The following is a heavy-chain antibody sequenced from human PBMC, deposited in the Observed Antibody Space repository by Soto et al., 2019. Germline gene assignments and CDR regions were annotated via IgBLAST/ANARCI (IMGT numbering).Heavy chain of an antibody. CDR3: ARYSNSPLLDYFDY. CDR2: IWYDGSNK. J-gene: IGHJ4*02. Sequence: QVQLVESGGGVVQPGRSLRLSCAASGFTFSSYGMQWVRQAPGKGLEWVAVIWYDGSNKYYADSVKGRFTISRDNSKNTLFLQMNSLRAEDTAVYYCARYSNSPLLDYFDYWGQGTLVTVSS. D-gene: IGHD4-4*01. V-gene: IGHV3-33*01. CDR1: GFTFSSYG.